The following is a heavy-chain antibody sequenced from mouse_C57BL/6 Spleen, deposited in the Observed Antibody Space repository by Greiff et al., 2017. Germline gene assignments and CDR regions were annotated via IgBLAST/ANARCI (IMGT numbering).Heavy chain of an antibody. V-gene: IGHV10-1*01. D-gene: IGHD2-2*01. CDR2: IRSKSNNYAT. Sequence: EVQVVESGGGLVQPKGSLKLSCAASGFSFNTYAMNWVRQAPGKGLEWVARIRSKSNNYATYYADSVKDRFTISRDDSESMLYLQMNNLKTEDTAMYYCVRRGYDGSFDYWGQGTTLTVSS. CDR3: VRRGYDGSFDY. CDR1: GFSFNTYA. J-gene: IGHJ2*01.